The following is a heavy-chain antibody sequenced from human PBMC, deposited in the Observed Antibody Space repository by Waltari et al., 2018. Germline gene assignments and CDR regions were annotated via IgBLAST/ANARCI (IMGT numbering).Heavy chain of an antibody. CDR3: ARARYCSGGSCYYFDY. CDR1: GYTFTSYA. CDR2: SKAGNGNK. J-gene: IGHJ4*02. Sequence: QVQLVQSGAGVKKPGASVKVSCKASGYTFTSYAMHWVRQAPGQRLEWMGWSKAGNGNKKYSQEFQGRVTITRETSASKAYMELSSLRSEDTAVYYCARARYCSGGSCYYFDYWGQGTLVTVSS. D-gene: IGHD2-15*01. V-gene: IGHV1-3*01.